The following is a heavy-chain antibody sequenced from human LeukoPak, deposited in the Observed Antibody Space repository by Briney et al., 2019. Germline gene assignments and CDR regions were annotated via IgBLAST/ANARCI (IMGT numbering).Heavy chain of an antibody. Sequence: GSLRLSCAASGFTFSSFAMSWVRQAPGKGLEWVSAISGRGGSTYYADSVKGRFTISRDNSKNTLCLQMNSLRAEDTAVYYCAKDRSCTGSSCNVGSWGQGTMVTVSS. V-gene: IGHV3-23*01. CDR3: AKDRSCTGSSCNVGS. CDR2: ISGRGGST. J-gene: IGHJ3*01. CDR1: GFTFSSFA. D-gene: IGHD2-2*01.